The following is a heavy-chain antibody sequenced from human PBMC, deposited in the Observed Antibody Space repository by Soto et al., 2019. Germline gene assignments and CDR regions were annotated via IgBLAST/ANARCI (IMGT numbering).Heavy chain of an antibody. V-gene: IGHV3-23*01. CDR2: IGSRGDST. J-gene: IGHJ4*02. CDR1: GFTFSSFA. Sequence: GGSLRLSCAASGFTFSSFAMSWVRQAPGKGLEWVSAIGSRGDSTYYADSVKGRFTISRDNSKNSLYLQMNSLRDEDTAVYYCARGIMIFGVDQYYFDYWGLGTLVTVSS. D-gene: IGHD3-3*01. CDR3: ARGIMIFGVDQYYFDY.